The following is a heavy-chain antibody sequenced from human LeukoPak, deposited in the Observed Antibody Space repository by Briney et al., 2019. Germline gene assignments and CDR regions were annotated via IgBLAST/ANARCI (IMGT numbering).Heavy chain of an antibody. CDR1: GYTFTGYY. D-gene: IGHD4-17*01. V-gene: IGHV1-2*02. CDR2: INPNSGGT. CDR3: ARDLEVDYVFDY. Sequence: ASVKVSCKASGYTFTGYYMHWVRQAPGQGLEWMGWINPNSGGTNYAQKFQGRVTMTRDTSISTAYMELSRLRSDDTAVCYCARDLEVDYVFDYWGQGTLVTVSS. J-gene: IGHJ4*02.